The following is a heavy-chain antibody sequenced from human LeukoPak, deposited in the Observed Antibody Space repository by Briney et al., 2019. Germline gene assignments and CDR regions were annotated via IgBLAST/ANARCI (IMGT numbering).Heavy chain of an antibody. D-gene: IGHD3-16*01. CDR2: MNPNSANT. CDR3: ARRRGTFGGAGYYFDY. CDR1: GYTFTSHD. J-gene: IGHJ4*02. Sequence: ASVKVSCKASGYTFTSHDINWVRQATGQVLEWMGWMNPNSANTDYAQKFQGRVTMTRNTSISTAYMELSSLRSEDTAVYYCARRRGTFGGAGYYFDYWGQGTLVTVSS. V-gene: IGHV1-8*01.